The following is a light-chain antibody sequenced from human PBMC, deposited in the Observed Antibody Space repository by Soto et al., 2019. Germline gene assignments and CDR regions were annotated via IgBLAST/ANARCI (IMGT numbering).Light chain of an antibody. CDR1: SSNIGNNY. J-gene: IGLJ3*02. CDR2: ENN. V-gene: IGLV1-51*02. Sequence: QSVLTQPPSVSAAPGQKVTISCSGSSSNIGNNYVSWYQQLPGTAPKLLIYENNKRPSGIPDRFSGSKSGTSATLGITGLQNGDEADYYCGTWDSSLSAKVFGGGTKLTVL. CDR3: GTWDSSLSAKV.